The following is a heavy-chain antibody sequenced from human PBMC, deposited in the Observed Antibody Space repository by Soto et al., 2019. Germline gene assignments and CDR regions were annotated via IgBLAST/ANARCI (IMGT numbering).Heavy chain of an antibody. J-gene: IGHJ4*02. CDR1: GYTFTGYY. CDR3: ASAPTVNPHFYN. Sequence: ASVKVSCRASGYTFTGYYMHWVRQAPGQGLEWMGWINANSGGTNYAQKFQGWVTMTTDTSISAAYMELSRLRSDDTAVYYFASAPTVNPHFYNWGQGPLVTVAS. V-gene: IGHV1-2*04. D-gene: IGHD4-17*01. CDR2: INANSGGT.